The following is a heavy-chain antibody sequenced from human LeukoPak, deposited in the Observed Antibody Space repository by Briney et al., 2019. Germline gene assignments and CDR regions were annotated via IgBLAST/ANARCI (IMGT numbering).Heavy chain of an antibody. V-gene: IGHV3-7*01. CDR2: IKQDGGEK. Sequence: TGGSLRLSCVDSGITFSRYWMSWVRQASGKGLEWVANIKQDGGEKYYVDSVKGRFTISRDNSKNTLYLQMNSLRAEDTAVYYCARDFSHYSSGWYTPYYYYGMDVWGQGTTVTVSS. CDR1: GITFSRYW. D-gene: IGHD6-19*01. CDR3: ARDFSHYSSGWYTPYYYYGMDV. J-gene: IGHJ6*02.